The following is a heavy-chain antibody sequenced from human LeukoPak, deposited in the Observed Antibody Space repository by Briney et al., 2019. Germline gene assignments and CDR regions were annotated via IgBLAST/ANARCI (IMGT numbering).Heavy chain of an antibody. V-gene: IGHV3-33*06. CDR1: GFTFSSYG. Sequence: PGRSLRLSCAASGFTFSSYGMHWVRQAPGKGLEWVAVIWYDGSNKYYADSVKGRFTISRDNSKNTLYLQMNSLRAEDTAVYYCAKEGDVVVTAILGYWGQGTLVTVSS. CDR2: IWYDGSNK. D-gene: IGHD2-21*02. CDR3: AKEGDVVVTAILGY. J-gene: IGHJ4*02.